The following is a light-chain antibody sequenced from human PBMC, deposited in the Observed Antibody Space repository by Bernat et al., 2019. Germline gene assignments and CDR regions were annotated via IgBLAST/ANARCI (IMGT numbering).Light chain of an antibody. CDR2: DVS. V-gene: IGLV2-14*03. J-gene: IGLJ1*01. CDR3: SSYTSSGTCV. Sequence: QSALTQPASVSGSPGQSITISCTGTNSDIGDYIYVSWYQQHPGKAPKLVIYDVSNRPSRVSDRFSGSKSGNTASLTISGLQAEDEADYYCSSYTSSGTCVFGAGTKVTVL. CDR1: NSDIGDYIY.